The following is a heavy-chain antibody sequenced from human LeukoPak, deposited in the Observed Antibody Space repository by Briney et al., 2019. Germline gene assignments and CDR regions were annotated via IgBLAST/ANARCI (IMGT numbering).Heavy chain of an antibody. D-gene: IGHD6-6*01. CDR3: AESGAGIAARH. CDR1: GGSFSGYY. Sequence: SETLSLTCAVYGGSFSGYYWSWIRQPPGKGLEWIGEINHSGSTNYNPSLKSRVTISVDTSKNQFSLKLSSVTAADTAVYYCAESGAGIAARHWGQGTLVTVSS. J-gene: IGHJ4*02. V-gene: IGHV4-34*01. CDR2: INHSGST.